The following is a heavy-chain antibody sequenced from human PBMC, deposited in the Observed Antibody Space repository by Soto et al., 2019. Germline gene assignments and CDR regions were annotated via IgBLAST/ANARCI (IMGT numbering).Heavy chain of an antibody. CDR1: GFTFSGYA. CDR3: AKDFRRIYYYGMDV. D-gene: IGHD3-10*01. V-gene: IGHV3-23*01. Sequence: GSLRLSCAASGFTFSGYAMSWVRQAPGKGLEWVSAISGSGGSTYYADSVKGRFTISRDNSKNTLYLQMNSLRAEDTAVYYCAKDFRRIYYYGMDVWGQGTTVTVSS. J-gene: IGHJ6*02. CDR2: ISGSGGST.